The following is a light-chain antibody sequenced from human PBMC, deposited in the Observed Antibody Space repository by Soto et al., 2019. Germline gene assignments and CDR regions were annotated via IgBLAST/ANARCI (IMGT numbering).Light chain of an antibody. J-gene: IGKJ3*01. CDR2: GAS. Sequence: ELVLTQSPGTLSLSPGERATLSCRASQSVSSSYLAWYQQKPGQAPRLLIYGASSRATGIPDRFSGSGSGTDFTLTISRLEPEDFAVYYCPQYGSPGVTFGPGTKVDSK. V-gene: IGKV3-20*01. CDR1: QSVSSSY. CDR3: PQYGSPGVT.